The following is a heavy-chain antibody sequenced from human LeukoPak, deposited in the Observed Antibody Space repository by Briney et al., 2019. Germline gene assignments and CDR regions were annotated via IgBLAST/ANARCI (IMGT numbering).Heavy chain of an antibody. CDR2: IYYSGST. V-gene: IGHV4-59*01. D-gene: IGHD3-10*01. CDR1: GGPINVYY. Sequence: PSETLSLTCTVSGGPINVYYWGWIRQPPGKGLEFIGYIYYSGSTNYNPSLKSRVTISMDTSKNQLSLNLRSVTAADTAVYYCARDPLLDAFDIWGQGTMVTISS. CDR3: ARDPLLDAFDI. J-gene: IGHJ3*02.